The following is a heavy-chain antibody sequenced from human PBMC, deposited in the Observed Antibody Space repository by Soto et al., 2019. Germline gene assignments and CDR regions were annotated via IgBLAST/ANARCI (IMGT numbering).Heavy chain of an antibody. J-gene: IGHJ6*03. V-gene: IGHV3-74*01. CDR3: ARADLDWDSHYYMDV. CDR1: GFTFSSYW. Sequence: VGSLRLSCSASGFTFSSYWMHWVRQAPGKWLVWVSRINSDGSSTSYADSVKGRFTISRDNAKNTLYLQMNSLRAEDTAVYYCARADLDWDSHYYMDVWGKGTTVTVSS. D-gene: IGHD3-22*01. CDR2: INSDGSST.